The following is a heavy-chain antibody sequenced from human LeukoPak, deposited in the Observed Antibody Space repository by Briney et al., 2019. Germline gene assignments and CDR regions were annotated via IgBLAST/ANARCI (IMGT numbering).Heavy chain of an antibody. Sequence: PGGSLRLSCSASGFTFSSYAMHWVRQAPGKGLEYVSAISSNGGSTYYADSVKGRFTISRDNSKNTLYLQMSSLRAEDTAVYYCVKENDYVWGSYRYSPAPFDYWGQGTLVTVSS. D-gene: IGHD3-16*02. CDR3: VKENDYVWGSYRYSPAPFDY. CDR1: GFTFSSYA. V-gene: IGHV3-64D*06. CDR2: ISSNGGST. J-gene: IGHJ4*02.